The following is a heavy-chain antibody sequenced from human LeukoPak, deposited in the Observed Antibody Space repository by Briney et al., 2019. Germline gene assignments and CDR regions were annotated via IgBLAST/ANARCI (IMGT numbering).Heavy chain of an antibody. V-gene: IGHV3-23*01. D-gene: IGHD6-19*01. CDR1: GFTFSSYA. J-gene: IGHJ6*02. Sequence: GGSLRLSCAASGFTFSSYAMSWVRQAPGKGPEWVSVVNGGGDDTYYADSVKGRFTISRDNSKNTLYLQMTSLGVGDTAVYYCAKEGSSGWYDYYGLEVWGQGTTVTVSS. CDR2: VNGGGDDT. CDR3: AKEGSSGWYDYYGLEV.